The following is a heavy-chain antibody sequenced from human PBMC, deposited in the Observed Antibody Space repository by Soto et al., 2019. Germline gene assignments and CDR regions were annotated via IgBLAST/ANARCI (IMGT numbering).Heavy chain of an antibody. V-gene: IGHV3-23*01. CDR1: GFTFSSFA. CDR2: INKSGGST. J-gene: IGHJ4*02. Sequence: EVQLLESGGGLVQPGGSLRLSCAASGFTFSSFAMSWVRRAPGKGLEWVSTINKSGGSTYYADSVKGRFTISRDNSKNMLFLQINGLRAEDTAVYYCAKDPPTTGTTFDYWGRGTLVTVSS. D-gene: IGHD1-1*01. CDR3: AKDPPTTGTTFDY.